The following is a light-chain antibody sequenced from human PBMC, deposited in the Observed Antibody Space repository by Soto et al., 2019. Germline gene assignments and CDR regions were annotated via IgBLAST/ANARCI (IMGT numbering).Light chain of an antibody. Sequence: EVVMTQSPATRSGSPGEIATLCVMASQSVTSNYLAWYQQKPGQAPRLLIYGVSNRATGVPDRFSGSGSGTDFTLTISRLEPEDFAVYYCQQYGSSPRTFGQGTKVDIK. J-gene: IGKJ1*01. CDR3: QQYGSSPRT. CDR1: QSVTSNY. CDR2: GVS. V-gene: IGKV3-20*01.